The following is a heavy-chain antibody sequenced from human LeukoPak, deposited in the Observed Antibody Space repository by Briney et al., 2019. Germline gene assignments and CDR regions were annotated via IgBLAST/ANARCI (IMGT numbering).Heavy chain of an antibody. D-gene: IGHD2-2*01. Sequence: PGGSLRLSCAASGFTFSSYAMHWVRQAPGKGLEWVAVISYDGSNKYYADSVKGRFTISRDNSKNTLYLQMNSLRAEDTAVYYCARTLECSSTSCYADYYYGMDVWGQGTTVTVSS. CDR3: ARTLECSSTSCYADYYYGMDV. CDR1: GFTFSSYA. J-gene: IGHJ6*02. CDR2: ISYDGSNK. V-gene: IGHV3-30*04.